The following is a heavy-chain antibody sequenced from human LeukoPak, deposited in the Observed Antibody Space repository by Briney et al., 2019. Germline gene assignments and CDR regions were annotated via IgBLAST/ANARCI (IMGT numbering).Heavy chain of an antibody. CDR1: GGSISSGSYY. Sequence: SQTLSLTCTVSGGSISSGSYYWNWIRQPPGKGLEWIAYIYDSGSTNYNPALKSRVTISVDTSKNQFSLKLSSVTAANTAVYYCAREGGTGAFDIWGQGTMVTVSP. D-gene: IGHD1-14*01. CDR3: AREGGTGAFDI. J-gene: IGHJ3*02. V-gene: IGHV4-61*01. CDR2: IYDSGST.